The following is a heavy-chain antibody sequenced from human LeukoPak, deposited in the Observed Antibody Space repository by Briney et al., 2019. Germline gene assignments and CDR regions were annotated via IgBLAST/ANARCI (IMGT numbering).Heavy chain of an antibody. D-gene: IGHD3-10*01. CDR2: IYHSGST. J-gene: IGHJ4*02. Sequence: SETLSLTCAVSGVSISSSNWWHWVRQPPGKGLEWIGEIYHSGSTNYNPSLKSRVTISVDKSKNQFSLKLSSVTAADTAVYYCARITMVRGTDYWGQGTLVTVSS. CDR1: GVSISSSNW. CDR3: ARITMVRGTDY. V-gene: IGHV4-4*02.